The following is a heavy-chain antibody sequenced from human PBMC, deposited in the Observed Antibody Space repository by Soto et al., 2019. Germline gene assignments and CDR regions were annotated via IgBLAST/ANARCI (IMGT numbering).Heavy chain of an antibody. CDR1: GGSISSGGYY. Sequence: SETLSLTCTVSGGSISSGGYYWSWIRQHPGKGLEWIGYIYYSGSTYYNPSLKSRVTISVDTSKNQFSLKLSSVTAADTAVYYCAREIGDCSGGSCYFGGLWGQGTLVTVSS. J-gene: IGHJ4*02. V-gene: IGHV4-31*03. D-gene: IGHD2-15*01. CDR3: AREIGDCSGGSCYFGGL. CDR2: IYYSGST.